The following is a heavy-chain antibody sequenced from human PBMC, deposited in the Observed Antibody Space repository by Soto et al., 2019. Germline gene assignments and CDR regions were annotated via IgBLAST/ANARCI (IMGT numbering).Heavy chain of an antibody. CDR2: INPSGGST. Sequence: ASVKVSCKASGYTFTSYYMHWVRQAPGQGLEWMGIINPSGGSTSYAQKFQGRVTMTRDTSTSTVYMELSSLRSEDTAVYYCARESSIAASINWFDPWGQGTLVTV. V-gene: IGHV1-46*01. CDR1: GYTFTSYY. J-gene: IGHJ5*02. CDR3: ARESSIAASINWFDP. D-gene: IGHD6-13*01.